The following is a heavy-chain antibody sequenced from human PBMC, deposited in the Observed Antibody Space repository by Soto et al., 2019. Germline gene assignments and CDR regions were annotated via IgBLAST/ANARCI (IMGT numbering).Heavy chain of an antibody. J-gene: IGHJ3*02. V-gene: IGHV3-21*01. D-gene: IGHD2-15*01. CDR2: ISSSSSYI. CDR1: GFTFSSYS. Sequence: GGSLRLSCAASGFTFSSYSMNWVRQAPGKGLEWVSSISSSSSYIYYADSVKGRFTISRDNAKNSLYLQMNSLRAEDTAVYYCARDIVAVVAELDIWGQGTMVTVSS. CDR3: ARDIVAVVAELDI.